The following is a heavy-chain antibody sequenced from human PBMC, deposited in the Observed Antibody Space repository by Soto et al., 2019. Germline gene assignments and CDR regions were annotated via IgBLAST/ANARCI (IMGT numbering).Heavy chain of an antibody. J-gene: IGHJ5*02. CDR3: ARWTYYYREWA. CDR1: GGSISSSSYY. CDR2: IYYSGST. Sequence: QLQLQESGPGLVKPSETLSLTCTVSGGSISSSSYYWGWIRQPPGKGLEWIGSIYYSGSTYYNPSLKSRVTISVDTSKNQFSLKLSSVTAADTAVYYCARWTYYYREWAWGQGTLVTVSS. D-gene: IGHD3-10*01. V-gene: IGHV4-39*01.